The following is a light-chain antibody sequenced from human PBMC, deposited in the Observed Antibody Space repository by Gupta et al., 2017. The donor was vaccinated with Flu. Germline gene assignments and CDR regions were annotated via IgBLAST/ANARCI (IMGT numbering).Light chain of an antibody. CDR1: QSISNY. J-gene: IGKJ3*01. CDR3: LQSYSTPLLT. Sequence: DRVTIPCRASQSISNYLNWYQKKPGEAPKLLVYRASSLQSGVPSRFSGSGSGTDFTLTISSLQPEDCASYFCLQSYSTPLLTFGPGTKVDIK. V-gene: IGKV1-39*01. CDR2: RAS.